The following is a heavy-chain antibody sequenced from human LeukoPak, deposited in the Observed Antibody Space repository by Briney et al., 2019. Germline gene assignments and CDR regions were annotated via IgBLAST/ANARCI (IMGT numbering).Heavy chain of an antibody. CDR3: AGHHPRNTVDF. V-gene: IGHV4-59*08. J-gene: IGHJ4*02. CDR2: ISDIGSI. D-gene: IGHD2-8*02. CDR1: GGSISSYY. Sequence: SETLSLTCTVSGGSISSYYWSWIRQPPGKGLEWIAYISDIGSINYNPSIKSRVTISLDTSKNQFSLKLSSVTAADTAVYYCAGHHPRNTVDFWGQGTLVTVSS.